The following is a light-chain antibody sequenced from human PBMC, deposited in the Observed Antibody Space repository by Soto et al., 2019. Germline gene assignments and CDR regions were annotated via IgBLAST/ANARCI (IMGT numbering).Light chain of an antibody. CDR3: QQYGSSRWT. CDR1: QTITNNY. V-gene: IGKV3-20*01. Sequence: VVLTQSPATLSVSPGARATLSCRASQTITNNYLAWYQQKPGQAPRLLIFGASVRATGIPDRFSGSGSGTEFTLTISSLQSGDLGVYYCQQYGSSRWTFGQGTKVEIK. CDR2: GAS. J-gene: IGKJ1*01.